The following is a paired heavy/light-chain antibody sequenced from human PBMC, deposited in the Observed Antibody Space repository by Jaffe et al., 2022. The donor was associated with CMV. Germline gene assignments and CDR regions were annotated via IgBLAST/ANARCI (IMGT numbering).Heavy chain of an antibody. V-gene: IGHV1-18*01. D-gene: IGHD6-13*01. CDR1: GYIFTKYG. Sequence: QVELVQSGTEVKKPGASVRVSCTTSGYIFTKYGISWVRQAPGQGLEWMGWISVYNGNTKYAQKFQGRVTMTTDTSTNTAYMDLGSLRSDDTAVYFCARRRVGTAAGLVYYYMDVWGNGTMVIVSS. CDR2: ISVYNGNT. CDR3: ARRRVGTAAGLVYYYMDV. J-gene: IGHJ6*03.
Light chain of an antibody. CDR1: SSNIGNNY. J-gene: IGLJ2*01. CDR3: GTWDDTLSVEV. V-gene: IGLV1-51*02. CDR2: END. Sequence: QSVLTQPPSVSAAPGQRVIISCSGRSSNIGNNYVSWYQQLPGTAPKLLIYENDKRPSGIPDRFSGSKSGTSATLGITGLQTGDEADYYCGTWDDTLSVEVFGGGTVLTVL.